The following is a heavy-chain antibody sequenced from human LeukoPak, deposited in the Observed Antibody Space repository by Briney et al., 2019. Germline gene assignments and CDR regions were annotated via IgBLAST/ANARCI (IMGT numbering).Heavy chain of an antibody. J-gene: IGHJ3*02. D-gene: IGHD2-8*01. CDR3: ARGPKWGAFDI. CDR1: GGSISSSSYY. V-gene: IGHV4-39*01. Sequence: SETLSLTCTVSGGSISSSSYYWGWIRQPPGEGLEWIGSIYYSGNTYYNPSLKSRVTISVDTSKNQFSLKLSSVTAADTAVYYCARGPKWGAFDIWGQGTMVTVSS. CDR2: IYYSGNT.